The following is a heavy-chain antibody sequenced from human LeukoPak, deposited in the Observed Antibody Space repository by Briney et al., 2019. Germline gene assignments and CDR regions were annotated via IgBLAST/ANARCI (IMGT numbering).Heavy chain of an antibody. CDR3: ARDLPYYGSGDAFDL. J-gene: IGHJ3*01. D-gene: IGHD3-10*01. CDR2: IYYSGST. Sequence: IPSETLSLTCTVSGGSISSYYWSWIRQPPGKGLESIGYIYYSGSTNYNPSLKSRVTISVDTSKNQFSLKLSSVTAADTAVYYCARDLPYYGSGDAFDLWGQGTMVTVSS. V-gene: IGHV4-59*01. CDR1: GGSISSYY.